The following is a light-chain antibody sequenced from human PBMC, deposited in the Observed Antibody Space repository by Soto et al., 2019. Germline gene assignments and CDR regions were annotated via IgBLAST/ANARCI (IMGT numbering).Light chain of an antibody. CDR2: GAS. Sequence: AVQLTQSPSSLPASAGDRVTITCRPSQGISSDLAWYQQKPGKAPKLLIYGASNLESGVPPRFSGSGSGTVFTLTISLLQPEYFATYACLQFNTYPHPFGQGTNLEI. V-gene: IGKV1-13*02. CDR3: LQFNTYPHP. CDR1: QGISSD. J-gene: IGKJ2*01.